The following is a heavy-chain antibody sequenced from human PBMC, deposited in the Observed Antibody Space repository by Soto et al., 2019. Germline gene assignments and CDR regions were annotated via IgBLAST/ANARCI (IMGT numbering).Heavy chain of an antibody. Sequence: SETLSLTCTVSGGSISSSSYYWGWIRQPPGEGLEWIGSIYYSGSTVYNPSFKSRVTISVDTSKNQFSLKLNSVTAADTAVYYCARDLWGYCGTDCYPLDVWGQGTTVTVSS. D-gene: IGHD2-21*02. CDR2: IYYSGST. CDR1: GGSISSSSYY. CDR3: ARDLWGYCGTDCYPLDV. J-gene: IGHJ6*02. V-gene: IGHV4-39*07.